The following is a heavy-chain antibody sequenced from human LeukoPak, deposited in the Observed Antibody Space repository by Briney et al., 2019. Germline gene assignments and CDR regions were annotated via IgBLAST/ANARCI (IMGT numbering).Heavy chain of an antibody. CDR1: GFTFSVYA. J-gene: IGHJ4*02. V-gene: IGHV3-23*01. Sequence: GGSLRFSCAASGFTFSVYAISWVRQAPGKGLEWVSAISGSGGNTYYADSVKGRFTISRDNSKNTLSLQMNSLRAEDTAVYYCARDGGNSWDYWGQGTLVTVSS. CDR3: ARDGGNSWDY. D-gene: IGHD6-13*01. CDR2: ISGSGGNT.